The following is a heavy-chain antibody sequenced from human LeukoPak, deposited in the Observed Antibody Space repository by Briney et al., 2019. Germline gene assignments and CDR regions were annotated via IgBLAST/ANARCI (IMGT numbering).Heavy chain of an antibody. V-gene: IGHV1-69*05. D-gene: IGHD3-10*01. CDR2: INPIFGTA. J-gene: IGHJ3*02. CDR1: GGTFSSYA. CDR3: AREPLRGNYGSGSSDAFDI. Sequence: ASVKVSCKASGGTFSSYAISWVRQAPGQGLEWMGGINPIFGTANYAQNFQGRVTITTDESTRTAYMELSSLRSEDTAVYYCAREPLRGNYGSGSSDAFDIWRQGTMVTVSS.